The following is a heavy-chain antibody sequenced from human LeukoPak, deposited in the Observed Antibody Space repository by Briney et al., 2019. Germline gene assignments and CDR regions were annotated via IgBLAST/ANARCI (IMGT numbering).Heavy chain of an antibody. Sequence: GGSLRLSCAASGFTFSSYAMHWVRQAPGKGLEWVPAISGSGGSTHYADSVKGRFTISRDNSKNTLYLQMNSLRAEDTAVYYCAKVWGKTYYYDSSGYNDYWGQGTLVTVSS. V-gene: IGHV3-23*01. CDR1: GFTFSSYA. CDR2: ISGSGGST. D-gene: IGHD3-22*01. J-gene: IGHJ4*02. CDR3: AKVWGKTYYYDSSGYNDY.